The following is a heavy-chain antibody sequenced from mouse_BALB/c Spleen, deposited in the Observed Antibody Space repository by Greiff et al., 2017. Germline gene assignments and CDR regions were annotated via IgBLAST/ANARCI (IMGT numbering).Heavy chain of an antibody. CDR2: INPGSGGT. CDR3: AKTTVVADYYAMDY. Sequence: QVQLKESGAELVRPGTSVKVSCKASGYAFTNYLIEWVKQRPGQGLEWIGVINPGSGGTNYNEKFKGKATLTADKSSSTAYMQLSSLTSDDSAVYFCAKTTVVADYYAMDYWGQGTSVTVSS. J-gene: IGHJ4*01. CDR1: GYAFTNYL. D-gene: IGHD1-1*01. V-gene: IGHV1-54*03.